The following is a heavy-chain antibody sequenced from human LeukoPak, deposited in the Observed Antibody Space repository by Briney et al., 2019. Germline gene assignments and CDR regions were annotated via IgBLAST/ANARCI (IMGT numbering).Heavy chain of an antibody. CDR1: GFTFSSYG. J-gene: IGHJ6*02. CDR3: ARDRDSTGYYYGMDV. Sequence: PGGSLRLSCAASGFTFSSYGMHWVRQAPGKGLEWVAFIRYDGSNKYYADPVKGRFTISRDNSKNTLYLQMNSLRAEDTAVYYCARDRDSTGYYYGMDVWGQGTTVTVSS. D-gene: IGHD2-15*01. CDR2: IRYDGSNK. V-gene: IGHV3-30*02.